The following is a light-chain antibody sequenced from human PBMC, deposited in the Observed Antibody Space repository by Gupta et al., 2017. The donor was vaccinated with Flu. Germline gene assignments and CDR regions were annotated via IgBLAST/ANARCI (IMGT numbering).Light chain of an antibody. V-gene: IGKV3-11*01. CDR3: QQRHSWPPIT. J-gene: IGKJ5*01. CDR1: QSVSTY. Sequence: LVLPQSPATLSLSPGERATLSCRASQSVSTYLAWYQHKPGQAPRLLIYAASNRAPGIPARFSGSGSETDFTLTISSLEPEDFAVYYWQQRHSWPPITFGQGTRLEIK. CDR2: AAS.